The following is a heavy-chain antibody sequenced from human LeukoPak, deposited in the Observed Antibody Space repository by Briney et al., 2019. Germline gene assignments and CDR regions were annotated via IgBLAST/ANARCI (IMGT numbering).Heavy chain of an antibody. Sequence: PPGGSLRLSCAASGFTFSSYAMHWVRQAPGKGLEWVAVISYDGSNKYYADSVKGRFTISRDNSKNTLYLQMNSLRAEDTAVYYCARDASVDPYDAFDIWGQGTMVTVSS. V-gene: IGHV3-30-3*01. CDR3: ARDASVDPYDAFDI. D-gene: IGHD3/OR15-3a*01. CDR2: ISYDGSNK. CDR1: GFTFSSYA. J-gene: IGHJ3*02.